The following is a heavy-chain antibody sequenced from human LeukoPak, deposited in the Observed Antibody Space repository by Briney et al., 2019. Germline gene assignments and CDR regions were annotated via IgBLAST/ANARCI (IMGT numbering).Heavy chain of an antibody. CDR2: IYYSGST. Sequence: SETLSLTCTVSGGSISSGGYYWSWIRQHPGKGLEWIGYIYYSGSTSYNPSLKSRVTISVDTSKNQFSLKLSSVTAADTAVYYCARHRGDGNPTNFDYWGQGTLVTVSS. D-gene: IGHD3-10*01. V-gene: IGHV4-31*03. CDR1: GGSISSGGYY. CDR3: ARHRGDGNPTNFDY. J-gene: IGHJ4*02.